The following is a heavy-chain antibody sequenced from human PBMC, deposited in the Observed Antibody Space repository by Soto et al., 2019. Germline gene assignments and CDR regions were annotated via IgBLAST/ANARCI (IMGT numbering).Heavy chain of an antibody. D-gene: IGHD3-9*01. V-gene: IGHV3-9*01. CDR2: ITWNSVAL. Sequence: VQLVESGGGLVRPGGSLRLSCAASGFTFDDHAMHWVRQAPGKGLEWISAITWNSVALDYADSVKGRFTISRDNAKNYLYLQMNSLRPEDTALYYCAKERVRDFDGWGQGTLVTVSS. CDR1: GFTFDDHA. CDR3: AKERVRDFDG. J-gene: IGHJ4*02.